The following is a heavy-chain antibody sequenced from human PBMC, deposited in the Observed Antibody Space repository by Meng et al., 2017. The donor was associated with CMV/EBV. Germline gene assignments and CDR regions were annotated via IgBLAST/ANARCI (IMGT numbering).Heavy chain of an antibody. CDR1: GGSFSGYY. V-gene: IGHV4-34*01. Sequence: SQTLSLTCAVYGGSFSGYYWSWIRQPPGKGLEWIGEINHSGSTNYNPSLKSRVTISVDTSKNQFSLKLSSVTAADTAVYYCARGHPVFSQLRGLQHWGQGTLVTVSS. J-gene: IGHJ1*01. CDR2: INHSGST. D-gene: IGHD6-13*01. CDR3: ARGHPVFSQLRGLQH.